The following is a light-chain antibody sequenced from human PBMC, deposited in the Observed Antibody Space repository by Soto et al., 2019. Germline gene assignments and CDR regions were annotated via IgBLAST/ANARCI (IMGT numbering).Light chain of an antibody. V-gene: IGKV1-9*01. Sequence: IQLTQSPSSLSASVGDRVTITCRASQAISRYLAWYQQKPGKAPHLLIYAASTLYRGVPSRFSGSGSRTDFTLTISSLQPEDFATYYCQQLKSYPRTFGPGTKVEIK. CDR1: QAISRY. J-gene: IGKJ3*01. CDR3: QQLKSYPRT. CDR2: AAS.